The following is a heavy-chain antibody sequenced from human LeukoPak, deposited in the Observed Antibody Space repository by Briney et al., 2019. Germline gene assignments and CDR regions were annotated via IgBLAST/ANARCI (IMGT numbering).Heavy chain of an antibody. CDR2: INTDGSST. CDR3: ARDPGPGYCSNGVCYTVDY. V-gene: IGHV3-74*01. D-gene: IGHD2-8*01. CDR1: GFTFSSYW. Sequence: PGGSLRLSCAASGFTFSSYWMHWVRQAPGKGLVWVSRINTDGSSTSYADSVKGRFTISRDNSKNTLYLQMNSLRAEDTAVYYCARDPGPGYCSNGVCYTVDYWGQGTLVTVSS. J-gene: IGHJ4*02.